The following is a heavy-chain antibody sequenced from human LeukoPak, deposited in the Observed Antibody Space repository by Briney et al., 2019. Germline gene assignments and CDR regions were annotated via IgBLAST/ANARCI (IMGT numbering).Heavy chain of an antibody. Sequence: GASVKVSCKASGGTFSSYAISWVRQAPGQGLEWMGGIIPIFGTANYAQKFQGRVTITADESTSTAYMELGSLRSEDTAVYYCARDGYGSGSYYGSDYWGQGTLVTVSS. CDR3: ARDGYGSGSYYGSDY. CDR2: IIPIFGTA. J-gene: IGHJ4*02. D-gene: IGHD3-10*01. CDR1: GGTFSSYA. V-gene: IGHV1-69*13.